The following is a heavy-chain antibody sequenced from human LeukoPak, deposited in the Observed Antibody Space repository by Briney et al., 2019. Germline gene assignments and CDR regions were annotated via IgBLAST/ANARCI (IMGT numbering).Heavy chain of an antibody. Sequence: PSETLSLTCAVYGGSFSGYYWTWIRQPPGKGLEWIGEISHGGSTNYNPSLKSRVTISVDTSKNQFSLKLTSVTAADTAVYYCARLYLPATRFDYWGQGTLVTVSS. D-gene: IGHD5-24*01. V-gene: IGHV4-34*01. J-gene: IGHJ4*02. CDR1: GGSFSGYY. CDR3: ARLYLPATRFDY. CDR2: ISHGGST.